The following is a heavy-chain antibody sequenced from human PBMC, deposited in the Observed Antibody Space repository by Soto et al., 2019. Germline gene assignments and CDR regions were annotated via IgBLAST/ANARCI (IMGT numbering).Heavy chain of an antibody. CDR2: INDGNGNT. Sequence: QVQLVQSGAEVKKPGASVKVSCKASGYTFTSYAMHWVRQAPGQRLEWMGWINDGNGNTKYSQKFQGRVTITRDTSASTAYMELSSLRSEDTAVYYCARGNYGDYVGDWFDPWGQGTLVTVSS. CDR3: ARGNYGDYVGDWFDP. CDR1: GYTFTSYA. D-gene: IGHD4-17*01. V-gene: IGHV1-3*01. J-gene: IGHJ5*02.